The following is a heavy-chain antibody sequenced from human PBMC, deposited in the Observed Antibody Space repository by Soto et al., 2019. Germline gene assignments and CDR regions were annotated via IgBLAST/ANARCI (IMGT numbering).Heavy chain of an antibody. V-gene: IGHV1-46*01. J-gene: IGHJ6*02. CDR3: ARDFGNIVVVVAATPYYYYGMDV. CDR1: GYTFTSYY. CDR2: INPSGGST. Sequence: GASVKVSCKASGYTFTSYYMHWVRQAPGQGLEWMGIINPSGGSTSYAQKFQGRVTITADESTSTAYMELSSLRSEDTAVYYCARDFGNIVVVVAATPYYYYGMDVWGQGTTVTVSS. D-gene: IGHD2-15*01.